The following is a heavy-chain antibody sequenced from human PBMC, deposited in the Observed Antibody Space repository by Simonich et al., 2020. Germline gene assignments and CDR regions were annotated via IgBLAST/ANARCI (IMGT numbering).Heavy chain of an antibody. J-gene: IGHJ4*02. CDR1: GGSISSYY. CDR3: ARGGLYFDY. V-gene: IGHV4-59*01. Sequence: QVQLQESGPGLVKPSETLSLTCTVSGGSISSYYWSWIRQPPGKGLEWIGYIYYSGRTNNNPAPKSRVTISVDTSKNQFSLKLSSVTAADTAVYYCARGGLYFDYWGQGTLVTVSS. CDR2: IYYSGRT. D-gene: IGHD2-15*01.